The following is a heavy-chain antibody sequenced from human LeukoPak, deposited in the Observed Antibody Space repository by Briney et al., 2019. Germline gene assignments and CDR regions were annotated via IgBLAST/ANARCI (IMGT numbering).Heavy chain of an antibody. CDR2: TVGGGDGT. Sequence: GGSLRLSCAASGLAFSAYKMHWVCQAPRKGLEWVAVTVGGGDGTYYADSVKGRFTISRDNSNNTLYLQMNSLRAEDTAVYYCAKLTTSWGQGTLVTVSS. J-gene: IGHJ4*02. CDR3: AKLTTS. D-gene: IGHD4-11*01. CDR1: GLAFSAYK. V-gene: IGHV3-23*01.